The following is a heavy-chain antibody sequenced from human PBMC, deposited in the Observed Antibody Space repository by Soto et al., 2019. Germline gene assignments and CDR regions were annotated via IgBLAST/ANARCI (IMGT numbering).Heavy chain of an antibody. D-gene: IGHD2-15*01. J-gene: IGHJ4*02. CDR3: VRRRVGCYCYFDY. V-gene: IGHV5-10-1*01. CDR2: IDPSDSYT. CDR1: GYTFTDYW. Sequence: GESLKISCKGSGYTFTDYWISWVRQMPGKGLEWMGRIDPSDSYTSNSPSFQGHVNISADKSINTAYMQWSSLKASDTAMYYCVRRRVGCYCYFDYWGQGTLVTVSS.